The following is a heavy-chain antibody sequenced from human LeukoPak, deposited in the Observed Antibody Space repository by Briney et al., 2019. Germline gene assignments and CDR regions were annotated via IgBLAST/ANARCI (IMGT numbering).Heavy chain of an antibody. CDR3: ARRPGSSGYY. J-gene: IGHJ4*02. CDR2: IYYSGST. CDR1: GGSISSSPYY. D-gene: IGHD3-22*01. Sequence: SETLSLTCTVSGGSISSSPYYWGWIRQPPGKGLEWIGSIYYSGSTYYNPSLKSRVTISVDTSKNQFSLKLSSVTAADTAVYYCARRPGSSGYYWGQGTLVTVSS. V-gene: IGHV4-39*01.